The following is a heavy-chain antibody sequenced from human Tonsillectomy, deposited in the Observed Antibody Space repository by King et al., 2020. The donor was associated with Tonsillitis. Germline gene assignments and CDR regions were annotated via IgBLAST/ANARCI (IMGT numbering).Heavy chain of an antibody. J-gene: IGHJ4*02. CDR1: GFPFNSYA. D-gene: IGHD3-10*01. CDR2: MSYDGPNK. CDR3: ARSSILLYTHALSISGHDY. V-gene: IGHV3-30*04. Sequence: QLQESGGGVVQPGRSLRLSCAASGFPFNSYAMHWVRQAPGKGLEWVAAMSYDGPNKHYADSAKGRFSISRDDSKNTLYLQMNSLRPEDTAVYYCARSSILLYTHALSISGHDYWGQGTLVTVSS.